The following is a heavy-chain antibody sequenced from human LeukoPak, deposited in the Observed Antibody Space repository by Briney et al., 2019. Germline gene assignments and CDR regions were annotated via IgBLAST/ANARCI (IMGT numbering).Heavy chain of an antibody. CDR3: AKDSGYCGGDCYSFDAFDI. Sequence: GGSLRLSCAATGCTFSKYRMNWVGQAAGKGGEGVSSINSSSSYIYVADSVKCRFTISRDHAKNSLYLQMNSLRSEDTAVYYCAKDSGYCGGDCYSFDAFDIWGQGTMVTVSS. CDR1: GCTFSKYR. CDR2: INSSSSYI. D-gene: IGHD2-21*02. V-gene: IGHV3-21*01. J-gene: IGHJ3*02.